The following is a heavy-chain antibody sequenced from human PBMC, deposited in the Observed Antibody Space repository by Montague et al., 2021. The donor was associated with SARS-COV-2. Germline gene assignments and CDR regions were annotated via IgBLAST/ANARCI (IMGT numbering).Heavy chain of an antibody. Sequence: SETLSLTCVVSSGSLSTDNWWTLVHLPPEGGVWWGGDISHAGSTKYTPSLKSRVRMSVDKSWNQFSLRMTSVTAADTAIYYCARGGSRRKDLDYWGQGTLVTVSS. D-gene: IGHD3-16*01. CDR3: ARGGSRRKDLDY. J-gene: IGHJ4*02. CDR2: ISHAGST. V-gene: IGHV4-4*02. CDR1: SGSLSTDNW.